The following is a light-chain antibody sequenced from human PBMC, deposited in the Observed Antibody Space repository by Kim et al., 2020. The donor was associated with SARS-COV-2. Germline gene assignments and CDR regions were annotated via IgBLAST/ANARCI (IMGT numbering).Light chain of an antibody. J-gene: IGKJ4*01. Sequence: GSAGERATLSCRASQGVSSNLAWYQQKPGQAPRLLSYGASTRATGIPARFSGSGSGTEFTLTISSLQSEDFAVYYCQQYNNWPLTFGGGTKVDIK. CDR2: GAS. CDR3: QQYNNWPLT. V-gene: IGKV3-15*01. CDR1: QGVSSN.